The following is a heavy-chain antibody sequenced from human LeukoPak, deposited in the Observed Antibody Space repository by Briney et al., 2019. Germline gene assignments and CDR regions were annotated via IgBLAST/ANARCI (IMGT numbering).Heavy chain of an antibody. CDR2: IRYDGSDK. J-gene: IGHJ4*02. V-gene: IGHV3-30*02. D-gene: IGHD6-19*01. Sequence: GGSLRLSCAASGFTFSSYGMHWVRQAPGKGLEWVAFIRYDGSDKYYVDSVKGRFTISRDNSKNTLYLHMNSLRAEDTAVYYCAKDSSGWTNYFDYWGQGTLVTVSS. CDR1: GFTFSSYG. CDR3: AKDSSGWTNYFDY.